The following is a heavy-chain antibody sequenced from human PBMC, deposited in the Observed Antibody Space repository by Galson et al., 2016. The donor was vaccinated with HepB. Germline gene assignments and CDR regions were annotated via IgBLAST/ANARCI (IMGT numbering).Heavy chain of an antibody. Sequence: ETLSLTCTVSGGSVSSGTFHWSWLRQPPGKGLEWIGYSGSTHYNPSPKSRVTISLDTPKKQFSLKLSSVTAADTAVYYCARGTSRGAAAGFRYDPWGHGTLVTVSS. V-gene: IGHV4-61*01. CDR2: YSGST. J-gene: IGHJ5*02. D-gene: IGHD6-13*01. CDR3: ARGTSRGAAAGFRYDP. CDR1: GGSVSSGTFH.